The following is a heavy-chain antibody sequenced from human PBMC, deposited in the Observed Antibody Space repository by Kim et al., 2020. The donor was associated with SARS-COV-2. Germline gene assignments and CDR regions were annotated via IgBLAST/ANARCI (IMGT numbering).Heavy chain of an antibody. Sequence: SVKGRFTNSRDNSKNTVYMQMNSLRAEDTAVYYCARDATHYYGSGSLDYWGQGTLVTVSS. CDR3: ARDATHYYGSGSLDY. V-gene: IGHV3-30*07. J-gene: IGHJ4*02. D-gene: IGHD3-10*01.